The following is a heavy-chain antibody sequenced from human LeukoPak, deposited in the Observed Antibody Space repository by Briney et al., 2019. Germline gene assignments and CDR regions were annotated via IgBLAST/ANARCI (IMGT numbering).Heavy chain of an antibody. J-gene: IGHJ6*03. CDR3: AKDRCSNGIGCYYYYMDV. D-gene: IGHD2-8*01. V-gene: IGHV3-30*02. CDR1: GFTFSIYG. Sequence: GGSLRLSCAASGFTFSIYGMHWVRQAPGKGLEWVAFIRYDGSNKYYADSVKGRFSISRDSSKNRLYLQMNSLRAEDRAVYYCAKDRCSNGIGCYYYYMDVWGKGTTVTISS. CDR2: IRYDGSNK.